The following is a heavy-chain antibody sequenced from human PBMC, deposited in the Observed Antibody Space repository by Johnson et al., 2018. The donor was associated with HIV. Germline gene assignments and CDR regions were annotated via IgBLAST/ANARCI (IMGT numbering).Heavy chain of an antibody. CDR1: GFTFSNHH. J-gene: IGHJ3*02. Sequence: VQLVESGGGLVQPGGSLRLSCAVSGFTFSNHHMTWVRQAPGKGLEWVANINQDGSDKYYVDSVKGRFTISRDNAQNSLYLQMNSLRAEDTAVYYCGRESTGAGTAFDIWGQGTMVTVS. CDR3: GRESTGAGTAFDI. CDR2: INQDGSDK. D-gene: IGHD2-8*02. V-gene: IGHV3-7*01.